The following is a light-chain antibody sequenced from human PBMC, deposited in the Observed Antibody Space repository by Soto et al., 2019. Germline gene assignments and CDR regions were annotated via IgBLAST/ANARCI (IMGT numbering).Light chain of an antibody. CDR1: ESVHSN. J-gene: IGKJ3*01. CDR2: YAS. CDR3: QHYSNWPPT. Sequence: EMVMTQSPATLSVSPGERVTLSCRASESVHSNLAWYQQKPGQGPSLLIYYASTRVTGVPDRFSGSGSGTEFTLTRSSLQSEDFGVYYCQHYSNWPPTFGPGTKVEI. V-gene: IGKV3-15*01.